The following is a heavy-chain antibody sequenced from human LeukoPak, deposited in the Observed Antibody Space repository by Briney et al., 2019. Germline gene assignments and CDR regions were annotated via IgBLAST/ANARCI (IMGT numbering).Heavy chain of an antibody. Sequence: SQTLSLTCAISGDSVSSNSAAWNWIRQSPSRGLESLGRTYYRSKWYNDYPVFMKSRITINPDTSKNRFSLQLKSVTPEDTAVYYCVRDSGYGLDAFDIWGQGTKVTVSS. CDR1: GDSVSSNSAA. J-gene: IGHJ3*02. V-gene: IGHV6-1*01. CDR3: VRDSGYGLDAFDI. D-gene: IGHD5-12*01. CDR2: TYYRSKWYN.